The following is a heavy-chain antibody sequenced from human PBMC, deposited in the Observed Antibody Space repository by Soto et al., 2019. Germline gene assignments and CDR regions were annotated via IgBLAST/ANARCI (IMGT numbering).Heavy chain of an antibody. D-gene: IGHD3-3*01. J-gene: IGHJ4*02. Sequence: GASVKVSCKVSGYTLTELSMHWVRQAPGKGLEWMGGFDPEDGETIYAQKFQGRVTVTEDTSTDTANMEQSSLRSEDTDVYYCAADDFGSGYPISGGQGTLVTVSS. CDR1: GYTLTELS. V-gene: IGHV1-24*01. CDR2: FDPEDGET. CDR3: AADDFGSGYPIS.